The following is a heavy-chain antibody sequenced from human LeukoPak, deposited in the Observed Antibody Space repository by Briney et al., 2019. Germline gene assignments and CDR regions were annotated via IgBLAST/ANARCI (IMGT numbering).Heavy chain of an antibody. Sequence: GRSLRLSCAASGFTFSSCAMTWVRQTPGKGLEWVSRISGSGATTYYADSVKGRFTISRDNSNNTVYLQMNSLRAEDTAVYYCAKDQSRVGASDPFDYWGQGMQVGVSS. CDR3: AKDQSRVGASDPFDY. CDR1: GFTFSSCA. V-gene: IGHV3-23*01. D-gene: IGHD1-26*01. J-gene: IGHJ4*02. CDR2: ISGSGATT.